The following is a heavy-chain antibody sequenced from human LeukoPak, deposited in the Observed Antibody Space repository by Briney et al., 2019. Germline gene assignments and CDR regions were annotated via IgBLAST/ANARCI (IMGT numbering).Heavy chain of an antibody. V-gene: IGHV4-34*01. CDR3: ASTTDYYGSGSYNWL. Sequence: SETLSLTCAVYGGSFSGYYWSWIRQPPGKGLEWIGEINHSGSTNYNPSLKSRVTISVDTSKNQFSLKLSSVTAADTAVYYCASTTDYYGSGSYNWLWGQGTLVTVSS. D-gene: IGHD3-10*01. CDR2: INHSGST. CDR1: GGSFSGYY. J-gene: IGHJ4*02.